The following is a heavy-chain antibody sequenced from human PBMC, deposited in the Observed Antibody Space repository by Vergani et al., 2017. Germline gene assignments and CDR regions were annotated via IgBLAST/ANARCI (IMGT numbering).Heavy chain of an antibody. Sequence: EVQLVESGGGLVQPGRSLRLSCAASGFTFDDYAMHWVRQAPGKGLEWVSGISWNSGSIGYADSVKGRFTISRDTAKNSLYLEMNSLRAEDTALYYCAKDSRAVAGPFDYWGQGTLVTVSS. V-gene: IGHV3-9*01. CDR1: GFTFDDYA. CDR2: ISWNSGSI. J-gene: IGHJ4*02. CDR3: AKDSRAVAGPFDY. D-gene: IGHD6-19*01.